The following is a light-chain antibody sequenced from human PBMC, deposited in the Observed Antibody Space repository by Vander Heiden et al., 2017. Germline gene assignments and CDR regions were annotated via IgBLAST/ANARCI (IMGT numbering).Light chain of an antibody. Sequence: EIVLTQSPATLSLYPGERATLSCRASQSVGSSLAWYQQNPGQAPRLLIYDASNRATGIPARFSGSGSGTDFTLTISSLESEDFAVYYCQQRSNWPITFGQGTRLEIK. CDR3: QQRSNWPIT. J-gene: IGKJ5*01. V-gene: IGKV3-11*01. CDR1: QSVGSS. CDR2: DAS.